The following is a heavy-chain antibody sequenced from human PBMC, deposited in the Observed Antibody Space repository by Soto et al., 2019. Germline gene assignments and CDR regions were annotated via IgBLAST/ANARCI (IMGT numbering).Heavy chain of an antibody. V-gene: IGHV1-3*01. CDR1: GYTFTDYS. CDR2: INPASGNT. J-gene: IGHJ5*02. CDR3: ARDVVDYGDYDWFDP. D-gene: IGHD4-17*01. Sequence: ASVKVSCKASGYTFTDYSLQWVRQAPGQRLEWMGWINPASGNTNYAQKLQGRVTMTTDTSTSTAYMELRSLRSDGTAVYYCARDVVDYGDYDWFDPWGQGTLVTVSS.